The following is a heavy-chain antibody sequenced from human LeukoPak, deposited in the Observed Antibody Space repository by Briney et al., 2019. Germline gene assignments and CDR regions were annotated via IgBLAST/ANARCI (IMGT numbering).Heavy chain of an antibody. CDR2: IYHSGNT. CDR1: GASLSSNY. CDR3: ASTRRAAVAGRFDS. V-gene: IGHV4-4*09. J-gene: IGHJ4*02. Sequence: SETLSLTCNVSGASLSSNYWSWIRQPPGKGLEWIGYIYHSGNTNYSPSLESRVTMSVDESKNQFSLRVHFVSAADTAVYYCASTRRAAVAGRFDSWGQGTLVTVSS. D-gene: IGHD6-19*01.